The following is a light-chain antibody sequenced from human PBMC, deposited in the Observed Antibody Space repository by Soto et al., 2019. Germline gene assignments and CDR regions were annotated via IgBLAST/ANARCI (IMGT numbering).Light chain of an antibody. CDR3: MSYTSASTXV. V-gene: IGLV2-14*03. CDR2: DVT. CDR1: GSDIGTYNY. Sequence: QSVLTQPASVSGSPGQSITISCTGTGSDIGTYNYVSWYQHHPGKAPKFIIYDVTNRPSGVSDRFSGSKSGNTASLTISGXXXXXXXDYFSMSYTSASTXVFGPGTKVTVL. J-gene: IGLJ1*01.